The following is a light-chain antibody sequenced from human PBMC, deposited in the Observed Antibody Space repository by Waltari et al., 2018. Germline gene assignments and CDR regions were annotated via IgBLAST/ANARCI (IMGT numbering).Light chain of an antibody. V-gene: IGLV2-23*02. CDR2: DVS. CDR3: CSYEGSSTSVV. J-gene: IGLJ2*01. CDR1: SSDVGGYHY. Sequence: QSALTQPASVSGSPGQSITISCTGTSSDVGGYHYVSWYQHHPGKAPKPLIDDVSKRPSGVSNRFSGSKSGNTASLTISGLQAEDEADYYCCSYEGSSTSVVFGGGTKLTVL.